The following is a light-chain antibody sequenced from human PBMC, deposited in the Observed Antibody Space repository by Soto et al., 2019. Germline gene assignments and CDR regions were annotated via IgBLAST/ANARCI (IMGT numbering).Light chain of an antibody. Sequence: DIQMTQSPSSLSASVGDRVTITCRASQAIRDDLGWFQQKPGKAPKRLIYGGSTLHSGVSSRFSGSGSGTEFTLTISSLQAEDFATYYCLQYYAYPRTFGQGTKVEIK. CDR1: QAIRDD. J-gene: IGKJ1*01. V-gene: IGKV1-17*01. CDR2: GGS. CDR3: LQYYAYPRT.